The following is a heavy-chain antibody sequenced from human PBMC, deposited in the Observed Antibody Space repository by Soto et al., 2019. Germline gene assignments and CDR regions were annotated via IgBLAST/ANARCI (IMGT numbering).Heavy chain of an antibody. J-gene: IGHJ4*02. Sequence: VGSLRLSCAASGVTLSGYSMNWVRQAPGKGLEWVSSISTSSSYIHYADSVKGRFTISRDNAENSLYLQMNSLRAEDTAIYYCARENTLHPDSGGTLFSEYWGQGNMVTVS. V-gene: IGHV3-21*01. D-gene: IGHD4-17*01. CDR1: GVTLSGYS. CDR2: ISTSSSYI. CDR3: ARENTLHPDSGGTLFSEY.